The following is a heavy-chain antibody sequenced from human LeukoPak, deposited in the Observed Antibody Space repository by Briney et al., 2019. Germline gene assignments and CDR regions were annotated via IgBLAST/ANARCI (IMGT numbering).Heavy chain of an antibody. D-gene: IGHD3-9*01. V-gene: IGHV1-69*13. CDR2: IIPIFGTA. J-gene: IGHJ6*04. CDR3: ARGLRYSERSYYYGMDV. Sequence: SVKVCCKASGGTFSSYAISWVRQGPGPGLEWMGGIIPIFGTANYAQKFQGRVTITADESTSTAYMELSSLRSEDTAVYYCARGLRYSERSYYYGMDVWGKGTTVTVSS. CDR1: GGTFSSYA.